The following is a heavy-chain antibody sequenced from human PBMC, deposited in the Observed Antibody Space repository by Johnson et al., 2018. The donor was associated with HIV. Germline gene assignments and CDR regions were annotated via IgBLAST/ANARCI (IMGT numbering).Heavy chain of an antibody. J-gene: IGHJ3*02. Sequence: VQLVESRGVLVQPGGSLRLSCAASGFTVSSNEMSWVRQAPGKGLEWVSSISGGSTYYADSRKGRFTISRDNSKNTLYLQMNSLRTEDTAVYHCARGRRHFLEGGAFDIWGQGTMVTVSS. CDR1: GFTVSSNE. CDR2: ISGGST. CDR3: ARGRRHFLEGGAFDI. V-gene: IGHV3-38-3*01. D-gene: IGHD3-3*01.